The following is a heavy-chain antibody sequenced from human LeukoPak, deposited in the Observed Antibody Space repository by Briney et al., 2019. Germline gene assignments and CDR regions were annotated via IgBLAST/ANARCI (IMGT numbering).Heavy chain of an antibody. CDR3: ARDYSRVVPAAMGAFDI. CDR1: GFTFSDYY. J-gene: IGHJ3*02. V-gene: IGHV3-11*01. D-gene: IGHD2-2*01. CDR2: ISSSGSTI. Sequence: GGSLRLSCAASGFTFSDYYMSWIRQAPGKGLEWVSYISSSGSTIYYADSVKGRFTISRDNAKNSLYLQMNSLRAEDTAVYYCARDYSRVVPAAMGAFDIWGQGTMVTVSS.